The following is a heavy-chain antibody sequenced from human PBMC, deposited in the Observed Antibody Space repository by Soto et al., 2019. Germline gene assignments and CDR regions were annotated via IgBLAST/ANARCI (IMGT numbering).Heavy chain of an antibody. CDR2: IIPIFGTA. V-gene: IGHV1-69*01. D-gene: IGHD1-26*01. Sequence: QVQLVQSGAEVKKPGSSVKVSCKASGGTFSSYSINWVRQAPGQGLEWMGEIIPIFGTANYAQKVQGRVTITADESTNTAYIELSSLRSEDPALYYCAGAGGRHSGGIDYWGQGTLVTVSS. J-gene: IGHJ4*02. CDR1: GGTFSSYS. CDR3: AGAGGRHSGGIDY.